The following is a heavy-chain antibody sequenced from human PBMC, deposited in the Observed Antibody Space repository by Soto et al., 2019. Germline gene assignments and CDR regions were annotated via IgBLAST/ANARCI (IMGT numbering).Heavy chain of an antibody. CDR2: IYPIDSDT. J-gene: IGHJ6*02. D-gene: IGHD4-17*01. CDR1: GDSFNSNW. V-gene: IGHV5-51*01. CDR3: ARRSAVTTFYFYGMGV. Sequence: GESLKISCKVSGDSFNSNWIAWVRQRPGRGLEWMGIIYPIDSDTRYSPSFQGQVTISVDRSVNSAFLQWRSLKASDTATYYCARRSAVTTFYFYGMGVWGQGTTVTV.